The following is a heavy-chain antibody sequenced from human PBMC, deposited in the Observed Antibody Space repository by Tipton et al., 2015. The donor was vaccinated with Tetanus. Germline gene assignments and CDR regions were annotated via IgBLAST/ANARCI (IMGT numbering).Heavy chain of an antibody. V-gene: IGHV4-4*07. J-gene: IGHJ3*02. CDR3: ARVLRYSAAGGWDDAFDI. CDR2: IYGRGST. D-gene: IGHD2-21*01. Sequence: TLSLTCTVSGGSTHGFYWTRIRQSAGKGLEWIGRIYGRGSTNYNPSLKSRVAMSMDTSRNQFSLTLTSVTVADTAFYFCARVLRYSAAGGWDDAFDIWGQGTLVTVSS. CDR1: GGSTHGFY.